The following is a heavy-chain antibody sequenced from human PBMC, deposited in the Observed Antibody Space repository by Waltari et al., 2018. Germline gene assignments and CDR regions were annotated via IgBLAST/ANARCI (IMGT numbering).Heavy chain of an antibody. CDR1: GGSISTTNN. J-gene: IGHJ1*01. D-gene: IGHD4-17*01. V-gene: IGHV4-39*01. Sequence: QLQLPESTPGLVKPSETHSPTCSVSGGSISTTNNWGWIRQPPGKGLEWMGNMQYRGSTFYNPSLESRVTISLDTWKNQFSLRLSSVGAADTAVYFCGRIAFGDEGGYFQYWGQGTLVTVSS. CDR2: MQYRGST. CDR3: GRIAFGDEGGYFQY.